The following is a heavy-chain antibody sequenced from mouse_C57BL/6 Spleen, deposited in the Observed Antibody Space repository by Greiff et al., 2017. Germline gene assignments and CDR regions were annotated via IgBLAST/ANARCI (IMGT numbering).Heavy chain of an antibody. CDR3: ARDYYYGSRGVYYCDY. D-gene: IGHD1-1*01. CDR1: GYAFSSYW. CDR2: IYPGDGDT. Sequence: VQLQQSGAELVKPGASVKISCKASGYAFSSYWMNWVKQRPGKGLEWIGQIYPGDGDTNYNGKFKGKATLTADKSSSTAYMQLSSLTSEDDAVYFCARDYYYGSRGVYYCDYWGQGTTLTVSS. V-gene: IGHV1-80*01. J-gene: IGHJ2*01.